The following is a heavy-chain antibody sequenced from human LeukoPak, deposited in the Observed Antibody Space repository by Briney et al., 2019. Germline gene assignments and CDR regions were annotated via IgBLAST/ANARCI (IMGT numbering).Heavy chain of an antibody. CDR2: IIPIFGTA. CDR3: ARSRFLEWLLFGVY. V-gene: IGHV1-69*05. J-gene: IGHJ4*02. D-gene: IGHD3-3*01. Sequence: SVKVSCKTSGYTFTVKFLHWLRQAPGQGLEWMGGIIPIFGTANYAQKFQGRVTITTNESTSTAYMELSSLRSEDTAVYYCARSRFLEWLLFGVYWGQGTLVTVSS. CDR1: GYTFTVKF.